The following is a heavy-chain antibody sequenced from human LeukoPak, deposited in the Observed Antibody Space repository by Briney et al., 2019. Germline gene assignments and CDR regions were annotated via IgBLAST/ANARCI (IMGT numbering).Heavy chain of an antibody. Sequence: GGSLRLSCAASGFTFSSYTMNWVRQAPGKGLEWVTSISGSSRHKYYADSVKGRFTISRDNAKNSLYLQMNSLRAEDTAVYYCARTANFAAGYYIDYWGQGTLVTVSS. CDR2: ISGSSRHK. J-gene: IGHJ4*02. D-gene: IGHD6-13*01. CDR3: ARTANFAAGYYIDY. V-gene: IGHV3-21*01. CDR1: GFTFSSYT.